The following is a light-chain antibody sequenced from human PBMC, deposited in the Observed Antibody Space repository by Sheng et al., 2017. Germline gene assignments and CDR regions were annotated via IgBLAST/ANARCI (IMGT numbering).Light chain of an antibody. J-gene: IGKJ1*01. CDR3: QQRSNWPPWT. CDR1: QRVSSNY. Sequence: EIVLTQSPGTLSLSPGERATLSCRASQRVSSNYLAWYQQKPGQAPRLLIYDASSRATGIPDRFSGSGSGTDFTLTISRLEPEDFAVYYCQQRSNWPPWTFGQGTKVEIK. V-gene: IGKV3D-20*02. CDR2: DAS.